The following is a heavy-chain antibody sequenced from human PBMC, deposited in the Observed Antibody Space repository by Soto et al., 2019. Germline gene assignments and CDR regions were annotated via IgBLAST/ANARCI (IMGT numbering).Heavy chain of an antibody. CDR3: ARPRASLPSFTYYDYGLDV. Sequence: QVLLVQSGAEVKKPGASVKVSCKASGYSFTTYGITWVRRAPGQGLEWLGWISGHSGETKSSEKVRRRVTLAADTSTNTAYLELRSLASDDTAIYYWARPRASLPSFTYYDYGLDVWGQGTGVTVSS. D-gene: IGHD1-26*01. V-gene: IGHV1-18*04. J-gene: IGHJ6*02. CDR2: ISGHSGET. CDR1: GYSFTTYG.